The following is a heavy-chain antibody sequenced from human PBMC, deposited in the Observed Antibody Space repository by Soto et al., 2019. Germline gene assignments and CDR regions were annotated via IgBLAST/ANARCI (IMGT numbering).Heavy chain of an antibody. Sequence: ASETLSLTCTVSGGSISSSSYYWGWSRQPPGKGLEWIGSIYYSGSTYYNPSLKSRVTISVDTSKNQFSLKLSSVTTADTAVYYCYTGYYGSGSYYPPSDYWGQGTLVTVSS. CDR1: GGSISSSSYY. CDR2: IYYSGST. D-gene: IGHD3-10*01. CDR3: YTGYYGSGSYYPPSDY. J-gene: IGHJ4*02. V-gene: IGHV4-39*01.